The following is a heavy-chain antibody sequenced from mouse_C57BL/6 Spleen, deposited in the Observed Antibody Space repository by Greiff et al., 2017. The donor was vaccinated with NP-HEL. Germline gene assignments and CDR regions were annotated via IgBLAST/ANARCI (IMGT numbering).Heavy chain of an antibody. D-gene: IGHD3-3*01. Sequence: QVQLKQPGAELVKPGASVKLPCKASGYTFTSYWMQWVKQRPGQGLEWIGEIDPSDSYTNYTQKFKGKATLTVDTSSSTAYMQLSSLTSEDSAVYYCARGTAVYWGQGTTLTVSS. CDR3: ARGTAVY. CDR2: IDPSDSYT. V-gene: IGHV1-50*01. J-gene: IGHJ2*01. CDR1: GYTFTSYW.